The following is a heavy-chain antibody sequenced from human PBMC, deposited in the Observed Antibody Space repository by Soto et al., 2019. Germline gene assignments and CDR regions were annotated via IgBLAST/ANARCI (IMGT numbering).Heavy chain of an antibody. V-gene: IGHV1-69*02. J-gene: IGHJ3*02. CDR1: GGTFSSYT. Sequence: QVQLVHSGAEVKKPGSSVKVSCKASGGTFSSYTISWVRQAPGQGLEWMGRIIPILGIANYAQKFQGRVTITADKSTSTAYMELSSLRSEDTAVYYCARSFTMVRDDAFDIWGQGTMVTVSS. D-gene: IGHD3-10*01. CDR2: IIPILGIA. CDR3: ARSFTMVRDDAFDI.